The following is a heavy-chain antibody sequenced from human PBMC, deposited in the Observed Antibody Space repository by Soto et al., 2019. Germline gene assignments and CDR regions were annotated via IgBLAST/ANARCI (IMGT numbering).Heavy chain of an antibody. V-gene: IGHV4-59*01. CDR1: GGSISGYY. CDR2: MYNAGST. J-gene: IGHJ6*02. CDR3: ARDLWGYCGTDCYPLDV. Sequence: SETLSLTCTVSGGSISGYYWSWIRQPPGKGLEWIGYMYNAGSTVYNPSFKSRVTISVDTSKNQFSLKLNSVTAADTAVYYCARDLWGYCGTDCYPLDVWGQGTTVT. D-gene: IGHD2-21*02.